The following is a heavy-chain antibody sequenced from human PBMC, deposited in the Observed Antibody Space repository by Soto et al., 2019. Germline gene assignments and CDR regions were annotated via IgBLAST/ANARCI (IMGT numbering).Heavy chain of an antibody. CDR1: GGSISNYY. CDR3: ASGGNWFDP. V-gene: IGHV4-59*01. CDR2: MYYDGNI. Sequence: SETLSLTCNVSGGSISNYYWTWIRQSPEKGPEWIAYMYYDGNINYNPSLKSRATISIDTSKNQFSLTLKSVTAADTAVYYCASGGNWFDPWGQGVLVTVSS. J-gene: IGHJ5*02. D-gene: IGHD3-16*01.